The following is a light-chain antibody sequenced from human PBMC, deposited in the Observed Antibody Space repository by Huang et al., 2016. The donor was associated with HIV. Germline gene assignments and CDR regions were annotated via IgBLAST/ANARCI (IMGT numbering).Light chain of an antibody. CDR1: QSISSW. J-gene: IGKJ1*01. CDR3: QQYKNYWT. Sequence: DIQMTQSPSTLSAYVGDRVNITCRARQSISSWLAWYQQKRGKAPKLLIYKSSTLEDGVPTRFGGSASGTEFPLTISSLQPDDFATYYCQQYKNYWTFGQGTKVEIK. CDR2: KSS. V-gene: IGKV1-5*03.